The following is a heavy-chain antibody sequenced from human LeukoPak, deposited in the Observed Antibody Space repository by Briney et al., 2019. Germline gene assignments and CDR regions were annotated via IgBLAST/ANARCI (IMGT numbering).Heavy chain of an antibody. CDR3: ARGPRSGGSCYDY. CDR1: GFTVSSNY. D-gene: IGHD2-15*01. CDR2: IYSGGST. V-gene: IGHV3-53*01. J-gene: IGHJ4*02. Sequence: PGGSLRLSCAASGFTVSSNYMSWVRQAPGKGLEWVSVIYSGGSTYYADSVKGRFTISRDNSKNTLYLQMNSLRAEDTAVYYCARGPRSGGSCYDYWGQGTLVTVSS.